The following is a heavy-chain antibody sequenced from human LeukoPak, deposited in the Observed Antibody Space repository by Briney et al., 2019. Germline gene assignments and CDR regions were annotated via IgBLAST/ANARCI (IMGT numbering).Heavy chain of an antibody. J-gene: IGHJ6*02. D-gene: IGHD6-13*01. Sequence: SETLSLTCTVSGGPFSIYYWSWIRQPPGKGLEWIGYIYYSGSTNYNPSLKSRVTISVDTSKNQFSLKLSSVTAADTAVYYCARLSGQQLNYGMDVWGQGTTVTVSS. V-gene: IGHV4-59*12. CDR1: GGPFSIYY. CDR3: ARLSGQQLNYGMDV. CDR2: IYYSGST.